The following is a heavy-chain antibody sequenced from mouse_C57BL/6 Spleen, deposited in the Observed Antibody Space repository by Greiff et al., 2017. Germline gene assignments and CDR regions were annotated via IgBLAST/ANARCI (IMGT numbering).Heavy chain of an antibody. CDR3: SRKKACGYDVGLYYAMDY. CDR2: IYWDDDK. CDR1: GFSLSTSGMG. V-gene: IGHV8-12*01. D-gene: IGHD2-2*01. J-gene: IGHJ4*01. Sequence: QVTLKESGPGILQSSQTLSLTCSFSGFSLSTSGMGVSWIRQPSGKGLEWLAHIYWDDDKRYNPSLKSRLTISKDTSRNRVFLKITSVDTAETATYYCSRKKACGYDVGLYYAMDYWGQGTSVTVSS.